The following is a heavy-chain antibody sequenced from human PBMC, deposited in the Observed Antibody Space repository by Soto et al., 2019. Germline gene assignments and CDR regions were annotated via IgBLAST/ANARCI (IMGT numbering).Heavy chain of an antibody. CDR2: IYDTGISGYTPST. Sequence: VSGGSITSSYWSWIRRPPGKGLEWIAYIYDTGISGYTPSTSYNPSLKSRVTMSVDTSKSQFSLKLTSVTAADTAVYYCARGEDAFFYYGLDVWGQGITVTVSS. CDR3: ARGEDAFFYYGLDV. J-gene: IGHJ6*02. V-gene: IGHV4-59*01. CDR1: GGSITSSY.